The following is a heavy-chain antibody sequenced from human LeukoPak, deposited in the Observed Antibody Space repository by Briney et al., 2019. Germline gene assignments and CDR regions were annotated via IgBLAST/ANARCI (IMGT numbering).Heavy chain of an antibody. CDR1: GFAISSYA. CDR2: ISGSGDTT. Sequence: GGSLRLSCAASGFAISSYAMTWVRQAPGKGLEWVSAISGSGDTTYYANSVKGRFTISRNTSNNTLYLHMNSLRAEDTAVYYCARSVAGYFDFWGQGTLVTVSS. CDR3: ARSVAGYFDF. J-gene: IGHJ4*02. D-gene: IGHD6-19*01. V-gene: IGHV3-23*01.